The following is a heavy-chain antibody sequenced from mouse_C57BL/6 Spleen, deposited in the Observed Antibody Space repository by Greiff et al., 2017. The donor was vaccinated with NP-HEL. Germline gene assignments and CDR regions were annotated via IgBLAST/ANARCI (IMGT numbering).Heavy chain of an antibody. J-gene: IGHJ2*01. CDR3: TKQGDYDLFDY. D-gene: IGHD2-4*01. CDR2: IRNKANNHAT. V-gene: IGHV6-6*01. Sequence: EVKVVESGGGLVQPGGSMKLSCAASGFTFSDAWMDWVRQSPEKGLEWVAEIRNKANNHATYYAESVKGRFTISRDDSKSSVYLQMNSLRAEDTGIYYCTKQGDYDLFDYWGQGTTLTVSS. CDR1: GFTFSDAW.